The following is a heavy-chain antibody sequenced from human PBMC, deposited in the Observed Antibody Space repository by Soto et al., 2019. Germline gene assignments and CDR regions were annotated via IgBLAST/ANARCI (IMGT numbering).Heavy chain of an antibody. CDR1: GGYISSGGYY. Sequence: PSETLSLTCPVSGGYISSGGYYWSWIRQHPGKGLEWIGYIYYSGSTYYNPSLKSRVTISVDTSKNQFSLKLSSLTAADTAVYYCARMVWSYGSSTNGVCYDYWGQGTLVTVSS. V-gene: IGHV4-31*03. J-gene: IGHJ4*02. D-gene: IGHD2-8*01. CDR2: IYYSGST. CDR3: ARMVWSYGSSTNGVCYDY.